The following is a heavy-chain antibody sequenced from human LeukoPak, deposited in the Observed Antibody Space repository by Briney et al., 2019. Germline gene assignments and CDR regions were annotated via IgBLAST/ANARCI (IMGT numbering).Heavy chain of an antibody. CDR1: GGTFSSYA. CDR2: IIPLFDTA. CDR3: ARDLYSSGWYLRFDY. V-gene: IGHV1-69*05. Sequence: SVKVSCKASGGTFSSYAISWVREAPGPGLECMGKIIPLFDTANYAQKFQGRVTITTDESTSTAYMELSSLRSEDTSVYYCARDLYSSGWYLRFDYWGQGTLVTVSA. J-gene: IGHJ4*02. D-gene: IGHD6-19*01.